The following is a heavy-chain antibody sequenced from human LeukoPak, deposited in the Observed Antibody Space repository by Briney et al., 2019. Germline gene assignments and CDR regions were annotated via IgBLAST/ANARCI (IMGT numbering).Heavy chain of an antibody. D-gene: IGHD2-15*01. V-gene: IGHV3-15*01. CDR3: TTGVVVVVAATLNDY. J-gene: IGHJ4*02. Sequence: PGGSLGLSCAASGFTFSNAWMSWVRQAPGKGLEWVGRIKSKTDGGTTDYAAPVKGRFTISRDDSKNTLYLQMNSLKTEDTAVYYCTTGVVVVVAATLNDYWGQGTLVTVSS. CDR2: IKSKTDGGTT. CDR1: GFTFSNAW.